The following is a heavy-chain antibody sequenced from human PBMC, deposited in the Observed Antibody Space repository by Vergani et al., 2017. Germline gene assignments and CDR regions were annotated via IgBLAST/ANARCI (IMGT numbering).Heavy chain of an antibody. V-gene: IGHV1-2*02. CDR3: AREDSGLAAGTRGPFDY. Sequence: QVQLVQSGAEVKKPGASVKVSCKASGYTFTGYYMHWVRQAPGQGLEWMGWINPNSGGPNYAQKFQGRVTMTRDTSISTAYMELSRLRSDDTAVYYCAREDSGLAAGTRGPFDYWGEGTLVTVSS. CDR2: INPNSGGP. CDR1: GYTFTGYY. J-gene: IGHJ4*02. D-gene: IGHD6-13*01.